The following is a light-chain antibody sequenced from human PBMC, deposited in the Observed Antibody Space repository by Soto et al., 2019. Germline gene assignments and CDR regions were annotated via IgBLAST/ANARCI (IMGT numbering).Light chain of an antibody. CDR3: GTWDSNVVAFV. J-gene: IGLJ1*01. CDR2: DNS. Sequence: QSVLTQPPSVSAAPGQTVTISCSASTSKIGNNYISWYQQIPGKAPRLLIYDNSKRPSGIPDRFSGSKSGTSATLDITGLQSGDEADYYCGTWDSNVVAFVFGVGTKVTVL. V-gene: IGLV1-51*01. CDR1: TSKIGNNY.